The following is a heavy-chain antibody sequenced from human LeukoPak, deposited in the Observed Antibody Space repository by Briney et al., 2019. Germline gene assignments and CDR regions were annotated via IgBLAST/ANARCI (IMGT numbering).Heavy chain of an antibody. CDR3: ARDRWELPGVAVDY. CDR2: INPNSGGT. V-gene: IGHV1-2*02. D-gene: IGHD1-26*01. Sequence: ASVKVSCKASGYTFTGYYMHWVRQAPGQGLEWMGWINPNSGGTNYAQKFQGRVTMTRDTSISTAYMELSRLRSDDTAVYYCARDRWELPGVAVDYWGQGTLVTVSS. J-gene: IGHJ4*02. CDR1: GYTFTGYY.